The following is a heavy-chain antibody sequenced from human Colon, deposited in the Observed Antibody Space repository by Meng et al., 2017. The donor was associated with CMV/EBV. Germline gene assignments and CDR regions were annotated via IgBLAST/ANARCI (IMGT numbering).Heavy chain of an antibody. CDR3: TGGGARDYGVEVAAHWDSYYGVDV. Sequence: ASVKVSCKASGYSFIGYYIHWLRQAPGRGLEWMGWINPNTGTPKYSQKFQGRVTVTRVLSISTTYMELGSLTSDDTAVYYCTGGGARDYGVEVAAHWDSYYGVDVWGQGTTVTVSS. V-gene: IGHV1-2*02. J-gene: IGHJ6*02. CDR1: GYSFIGYY. D-gene: IGHD3-3*01. CDR2: INPNTGTP.